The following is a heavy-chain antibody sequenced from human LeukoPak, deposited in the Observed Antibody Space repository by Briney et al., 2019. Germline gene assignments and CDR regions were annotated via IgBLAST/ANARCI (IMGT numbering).Heavy chain of an antibody. CDR2: IYYSGST. D-gene: IGHD6-13*01. CDR1: GVSISSYY. V-gene: IGHV4-59*08. Sequence: SETLSLTCTVSGVSISSYYWSWIRQPPGKGLEWIGYIYYSGSTNYNPSLKSRVTISLDTSENQFPLKLSSVTAADTAVYYCARHDGSSWYYAFDVWGQGTMVTVSS. J-gene: IGHJ3*01. CDR3: ARHDGSSWYYAFDV.